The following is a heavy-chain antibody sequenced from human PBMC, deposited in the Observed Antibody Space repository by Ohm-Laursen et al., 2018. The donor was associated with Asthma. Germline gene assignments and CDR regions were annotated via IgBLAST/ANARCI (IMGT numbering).Heavy chain of an antibody. CDR1: GYTFSRYS. Sequence: GSLTLSCSASGYTFSRYSIHWVRQIPGKGLEWVASISTASSFIYYADSVRGRFTTFRDNVRNSVYLQMNSLRAEDTALYYCARIGTEWELPGREYSLHHWGEGTLVTVSS. CDR3: ARIGTEWELPGREYSLHH. D-gene: IGHD1-26*01. CDR2: ISTASSFI. J-gene: IGHJ1*01. V-gene: IGHV3-21*01.